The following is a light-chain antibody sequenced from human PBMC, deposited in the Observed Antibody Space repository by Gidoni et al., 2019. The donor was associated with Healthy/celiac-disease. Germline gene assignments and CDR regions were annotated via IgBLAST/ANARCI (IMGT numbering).Light chain of an antibody. J-gene: IGKJ4*01. V-gene: IGKV3-20*01. CDR2: GAS. CDR1: QSVSSSY. CDR3: RQYGSSPLT. Sequence: PGESATLSCRASQSVSSSYLAWYQQKPGQAPRLLINGASSRATGSPDQFSGSRSGTDFTLTISRLEPDDFAVYYCRQYGSSPLTFGGGTKVEIK.